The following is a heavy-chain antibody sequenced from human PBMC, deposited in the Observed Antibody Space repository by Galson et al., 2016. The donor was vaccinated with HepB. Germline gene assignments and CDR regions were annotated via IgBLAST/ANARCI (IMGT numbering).Heavy chain of an antibody. V-gene: IGHV3-48*02. J-gene: IGHJ6*02. CDR3: ARDRVSGDFWSGYYTGIGMDV. CDR1: GFTSSSYS. D-gene: IGHD3-3*01. CDR2: IRSSSSAI. Sequence: SLRLSCAASGFTSSSYSMNWVRQAPGKGLEWVSYIRSSSSAIYYADSVKGRFTISRDNAKNSLYLQMNSLRDEDTAVYYCARDRVSGDFWSGYYTGIGMDVWGQGTTVTVSS.